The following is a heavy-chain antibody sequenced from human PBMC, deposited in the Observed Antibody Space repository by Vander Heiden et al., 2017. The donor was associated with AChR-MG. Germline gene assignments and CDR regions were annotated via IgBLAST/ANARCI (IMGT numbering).Heavy chain of an antibody. D-gene: IGHD1-7*01. CDR1: GFTFNTYS. V-gene: IGHV3-21*01. CDR3: ARDGGAAPELRFPFYYMDV. Sequence: EVQLVESGGGLVKPGGSLRLSCASSGFTFNTYSMNWVRQAPGKGLEWVSSISSSSSSMYYADAVRGRFTISRDNAKNSLYLQMNSLRGEDTAVYYCARDGGAAPELRFPFYYMDVWGKGTTVTVSS. CDR2: ISSSSSSM. J-gene: IGHJ6*03.